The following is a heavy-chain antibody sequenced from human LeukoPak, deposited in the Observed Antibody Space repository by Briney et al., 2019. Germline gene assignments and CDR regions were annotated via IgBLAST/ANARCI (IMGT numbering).Heavy chain of an antibody. CDR1: GFTFRNAW. D-gene: IGHD3-10*01. CDR3: TTDLGLTMIRGVIVN. J-gene: IGHJ4*02. Sequence: GGSLRLSCAASGFTFRNAWMSWVRQAPGKGLEWVGRIKSKGDGETTDYGAPVKGRSTISRGDSKDTLYLQMNSLKTEDTAVYYCTTDLGLTMIRGVIVNWGQGALLTVSS. V-gene: IGHV3-15*01. CDR2: IKSKGDGETT.